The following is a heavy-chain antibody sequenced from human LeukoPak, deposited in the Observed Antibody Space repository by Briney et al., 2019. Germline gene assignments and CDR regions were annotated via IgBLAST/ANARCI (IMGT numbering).Heavy chain of an antibody. V-gene: IGHV1-69*13. CDR3: ARWGYCSSTSCRSSGYYMDV. CDR2: IIPIFGTA. D-gene: IGHD2-2*01. Sequence: SVKVSCKASGGTFSSYAISWVRQAPGQGLEWMGGIIPIFGTANYAQKFQGRVTITADESTSTAYMELSSLRSEDTAVYYCARWGYCSSTSCRSSGYYMDVWGKGTTVAVSS. J-gene: IGHJ6*03. CDR1: GGTFSSYA.